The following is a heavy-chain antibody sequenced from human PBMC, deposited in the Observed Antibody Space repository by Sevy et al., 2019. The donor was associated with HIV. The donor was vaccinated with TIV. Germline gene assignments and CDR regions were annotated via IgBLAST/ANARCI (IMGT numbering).Heavy chain of an antibody. Sequence: GSLRLSCAASGFDFSIYSMSWVRQAPGKGLEWVSTLSFGCSKINYADSVKGRFTISRDNSKSSVYLQMNNMRVEDTAVYCCAREGCTKPHDYWGQGTLVTVSS. J-gene: IGHJ4*02. CDR2: LSFGCSKI. D-gene: IGHD2-8*01. V-gene: IGHV3-23*01. CDR1: GFDFSIYS. CDR3: AREGCTKPHDY.